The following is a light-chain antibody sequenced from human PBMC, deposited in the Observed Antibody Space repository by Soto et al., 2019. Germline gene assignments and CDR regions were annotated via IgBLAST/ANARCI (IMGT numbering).Light chain of an antibody. J-gene: IGKJ1*01. CDR2: GAS. CDR1: QSVNAN. Sequence: EVVMTQSPATLSVSPGERATLSCRASQSVNANLAWYQQKPGQAPRLLIHGASNRATGIPARFSGSGFGTEFLLIIISRQSEDFAFYYWQQYNTWAWTFGQGTKVEI. CDR3: QQYNTWAWT. V-gene: IGKV3-15*01.